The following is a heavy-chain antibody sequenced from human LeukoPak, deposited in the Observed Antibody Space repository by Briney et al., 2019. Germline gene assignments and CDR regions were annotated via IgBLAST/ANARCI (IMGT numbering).Heavy chain of an antibody. CDR3: ARERWENFYGGGTRHYYYMDV. Sequence: GGSLRLSCAASGFSVTANFMSWVRQAPETGLEWVSRIYSSGYTYFADSVKGRFTVSRDNSKNTLYLQMHRLTVDDTAVYYCARERWENFYGGGTRHYYYMDVWGKGTTVTVSS. CDR2: IYSSGYT. J-gene: IGHJ6*03. CDR1: GFSVTANF. V-gene: IGHV3-53*01. D-gene: IGHD3-10*01.